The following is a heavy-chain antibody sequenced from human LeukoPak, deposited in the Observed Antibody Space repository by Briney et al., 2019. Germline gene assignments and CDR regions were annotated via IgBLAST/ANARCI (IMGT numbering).Heavy chain of an antibody. CDR2: INPNSGGT. Sequence: ASVKVSCKASGYTFTGYYMHWVRQAPGQGLEWMGWINPNSGGTNYAQKFQGRVTMTRDTSISTAYMELSRLRSDDTAVYYCARAAGAGQQLDFDYWGQGTLVTVYS. D-gene: IGHD6-13*01. CDR1: GYTFTGYY. J-gene: IGHJ4*02. V-gene: IGHV1-2*02. CDR3: ARAAGAGQQLDFDY.